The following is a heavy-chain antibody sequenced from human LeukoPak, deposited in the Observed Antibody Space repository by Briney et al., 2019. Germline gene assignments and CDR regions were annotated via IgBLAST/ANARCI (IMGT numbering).Heavy chain of an antibody. CDR1: GFSVSTDH. CDR3: ARVWELSYDY. V-gene: IGHV3-53*01. CDR2: IYNDGST. Sequence: GGSLRLSCAASGFSVSTDHMSWVHQAPGKGLEWVSVIYNDGSTYYADTVKGRFTISRDNSKNTVDLLVNSLRAEDTAVYYCARVWELSYDYWGQGTLVTVSS. D-gene: IGHD1-26*01. J-gene: IGHJ4*02.